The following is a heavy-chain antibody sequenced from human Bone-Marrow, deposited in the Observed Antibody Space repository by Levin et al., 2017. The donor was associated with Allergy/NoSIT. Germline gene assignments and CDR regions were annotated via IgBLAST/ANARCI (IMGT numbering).Heavy chain of an antibody. J-gene: IGHJ4*02. V-gene: IGHV4-31*03. Sequence: SETLSLTCTVSGGSISSGGYYWSWIRQHPGKGLEWIGYIYYSGSTYYNPSLKSRVTISVDTSKNQFSLKLSSVTAADTAVYYCARSGDYDSSGYDYRVHSFYPYFDYWGQGTLVTVSS. CDR1: GGSISSGGYY. CDR3: ARSGDYDSSGYDYRVHSFYPYFDY. CDR2: IYYSGST. D-gene: IGHD3-22*01.